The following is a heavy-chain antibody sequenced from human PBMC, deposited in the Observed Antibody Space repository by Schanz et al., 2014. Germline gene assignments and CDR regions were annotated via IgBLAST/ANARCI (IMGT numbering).Heavy chain of an antibody. Sequence: QVQLVQSGAEVKKPGSSMKVSCKASGGTFNSYTINWVRQAPGQGLEWMGRIIPILGIANYAQKFRGRVTITADRSTSTAYMELSSLRSEDTAVYYCARVQDDILTGSEYYYGMDVWGQGTTVTVSS. J-gene: IGHJ6*02. D-gene: IGHD3-9*01. CDR1: GGTFNSYT. CDR3: ARVQDDILTGSEYYYGMDV. CDR2: IIPILGIA. V-gene: IGHV1-69*02.